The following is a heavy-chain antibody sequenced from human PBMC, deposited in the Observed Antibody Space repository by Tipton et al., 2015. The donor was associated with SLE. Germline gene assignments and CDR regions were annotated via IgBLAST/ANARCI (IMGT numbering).Heavy chain of an antibody. CDR2: IYFPGRT. D-gene: IGHD2-2*01. CDR1: GGSFSHYY. V-gene: IGHV4-59*01. CDR3: ARDELVVVPAAKWSYYYGMDV. J-gene: IGHJ6*02. Sequence: TLSLTCAVYGGSFSHYYWSWIRQTPGKGLEWIGYIYFPGRTKYNPSLESRVTMSLDTSMNRFSLRLTSVSAADTAVYYCARDELVVVPAAKWSYYYGMDVWGQGTTVTVSS.